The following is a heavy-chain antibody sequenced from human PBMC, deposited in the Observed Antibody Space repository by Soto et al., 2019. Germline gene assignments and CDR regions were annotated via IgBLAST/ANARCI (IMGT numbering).Heavy chain of an antibody. CDR2: IYYSGST. V-gene: IGHV4-59*11. D-gene: IGHD1-1*01. Sequence: SETLSLTCTVSGGSISSHYWNWIRQSPEKGLEWIGYIYYSGSTNYNPSLKSRVTISVDTSKNQFSLNLTSVSAADTAVYYCAKPPPGYSASWYDLLDDGGPETLLTVP. J-gene: IGHJ4*02. CDR1: GGSISSHY. CDR3: AKPPPGYSASWYDLLDD.